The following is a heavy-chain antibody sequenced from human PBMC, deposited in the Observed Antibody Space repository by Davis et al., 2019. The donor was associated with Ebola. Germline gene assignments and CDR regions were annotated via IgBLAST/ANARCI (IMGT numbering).Heavy chain of an antibody. D-gene: IGHD6-19*01. CDR1: GFIVSDKY. CDR2: IYRDGRT. CDR3: AKDTSNVWFDV. J-gene: IGHJ3*01. Sequence: GGSLRLSCAASGFIVSDKYMSWVRQAPGKGLEWVSVIYRDGRTYHADSVKGRFTISRDNSKNTLYLQMNSLRVEDTAIYYCAKDTSNVWFDVWGPGTMVTVSS. V-gene: IGHV3-53*01.